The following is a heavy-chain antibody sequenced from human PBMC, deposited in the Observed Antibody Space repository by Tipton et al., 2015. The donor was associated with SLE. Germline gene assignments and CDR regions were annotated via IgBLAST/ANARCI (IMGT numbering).Heavy chain of an antibody. D-gene: IGHD3-3*01. V-gene: IGHV3-20*04. J-gene: IGHJ4*02. CDR2: INWNGGST. Sequence: SLRLSCAASGFTFDDYGMSWVRQAPGKGLEWVSGINWNGGSTGYADSVKGRFTISRDNAKNSLYLQMNSLRAEDTAVYYCARDLVPLTIFGVAVDYWGQGTLVTVSS. CDR1: GFTFDDYG. CDR3: ARDLVPLTIFGVAVDY.